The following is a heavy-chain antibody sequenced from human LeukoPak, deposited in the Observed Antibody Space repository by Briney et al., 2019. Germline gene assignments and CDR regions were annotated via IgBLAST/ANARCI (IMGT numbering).Heavy chain of an antibody. CDR1: GYTLTDYY. J-gene: IGHJ4*02. V-gene: IGHV1-2*02. D-gene: IGHD2-2*01. Sequence: GASVKVSCKASGYTLTDYYMHWVRQAPGQGFEWMGWINPNDGDTNYAQKFQGRVTMTRDTSISTAHMEVSRLRSDDTAVYYCAGANFLYCSSSTCLFDYWGQGTLVTVSS. CDR3: AGANFLYCSSSTCLFDY. CDR2: INPNDGDT.